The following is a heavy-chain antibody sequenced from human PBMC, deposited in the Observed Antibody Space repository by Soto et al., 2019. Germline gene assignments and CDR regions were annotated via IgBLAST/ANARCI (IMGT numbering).Heavy chain of an antibody. V-gene: IGHV3-30*18. D-gene: IGHD6-19*01. Sequence: QVQLVESGGGVVQPGRSLRLSCAASGFTFSSYGMHWVRQAPGKGLEWVAVISDDGSNKYYADSVKGRFTISRDNSKNTLYLQMNSLRAEDTAVYYCAKLSSSGLEAVYGMDVWGQGTTVTVSS. J-gene: IGHJ6*02. CDR2: ISDDGSNK. CDR3: AKLSSSGLEAVYGMDV. CDR1: GFTFSSYG.